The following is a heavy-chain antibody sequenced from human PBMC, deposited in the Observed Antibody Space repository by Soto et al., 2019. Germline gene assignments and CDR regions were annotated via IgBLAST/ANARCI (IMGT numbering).Heavy chain of an antibody. CDR1: GVTFSSCA. CDR3: ARRKERSGPYYLDL. J-gene: IGHJ4*02. D-gene: IGHD6-25*01. CDR2: IIPIFGTA. V-gene: IGHV1-69*13. Sequence: ASVKVSCKASGVTFSSCAIGWVRQAPGQGLEWMGGIIPIFGTANYAQKFQGRVTITADESTSTAYMELSSLRSDDSAVYFCARRKERSGPYYLDLWGQGTQVTV.